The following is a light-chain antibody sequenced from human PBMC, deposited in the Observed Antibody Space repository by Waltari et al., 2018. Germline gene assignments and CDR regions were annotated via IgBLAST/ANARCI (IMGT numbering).Light chain of an antibody. CDR3: HQYSSTPWT. CDR1: QNVLHSSDTKNY. V-gene: IGKV4-1*01. J-gene: IGKJ1*01. CDR2: WSS. Sequence: DIVMTQSPDSLAVSLGERATLNCKSSQNVLHSSDTKNYVAWYQQKPGQPPKLLIYWSSTRESGVPDRFSGSGSGTDFTLTISSLQAEDVAVYYCHQYSSTPWTFGQGTKVEVK.